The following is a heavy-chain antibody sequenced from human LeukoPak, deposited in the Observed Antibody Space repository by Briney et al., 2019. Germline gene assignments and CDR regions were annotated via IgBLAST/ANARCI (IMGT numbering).Heavy chain of an antibody. J-gene: IGHJ4*02. Sequence: GGSLRLSCAASGFTFSSYGMHWVRQAPGKGLEWVAFIRYDGSNKYYADSVKGRFTISRDNAKNSLYLQMNSLRAEDTAVYYCAREDHANYNYWGQGTLVTVSS. CDR2: IRYDGSNK. D-gene: IGHD4/OR15-4a*01. CDR3: AREDHANYNY. CDR1: GFTFSSYG. V-gene: IGHV3-30*02.